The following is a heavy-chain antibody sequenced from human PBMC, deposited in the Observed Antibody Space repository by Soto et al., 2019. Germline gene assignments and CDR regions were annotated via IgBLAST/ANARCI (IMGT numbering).Heavy chain of an antibody. D-gene: IGHD6-19*01. CDR2: ISYDGNNK. Sequence: QVQLVESGGGVVQPGRSLRLSCVVSGFTFSSYGMHWVRQAPGKGLEWVALISYDGNNKYYADSVKGRFTISRDNSKNTLYLQMNSLRAEDTAVYYCDRDMGNFGWYDYWGQGTLVTVSS. J-gene: IGHJ4*02. V-gene: IGHV3-30*03. CDR3: DRDMGNFGWYDY. CDR1: GFTFSSYG.